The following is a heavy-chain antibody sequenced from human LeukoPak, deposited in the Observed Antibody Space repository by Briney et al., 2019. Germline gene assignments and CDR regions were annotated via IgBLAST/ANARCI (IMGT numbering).Heavy chain of an antibody. CDR1: GGSISSYY. CDR3: ARDPRGGGLLKAYYYMDV. D-gene: IGHD3-22*01. Sequence: SETLSLTCTASGGSISSYYWSWIRQPAGKGLEWIGRIYTSGSTNYNPSLKSRVTMSVDTSKNQFSLKLSSVTAADTAVYYCARDPRGGGLLKAYYYMDVWGKGTTVTVSS. J-gene: IGHJ6*03. CDR2: IYTSGST. V-gene: IGHV4-4*07.